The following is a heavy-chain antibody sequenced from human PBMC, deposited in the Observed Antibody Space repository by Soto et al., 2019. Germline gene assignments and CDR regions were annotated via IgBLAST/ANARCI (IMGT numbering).Heavy chain of an antibody. Sequence: QVQLVESGGGVVQPGRSLRLSCAVFGFTVSTYGMHWVRQAPGKWLEWVAVISRDGGTKYYADSVKGRVTISKDNSRNTSELEMKILRGTDKGVYYCTGAVAAGYWGQGTLVIVSS. CDR2: ISRDGGTK. J-gene: IGHJ4*02. D-gene: IGHD2-8*02. CDR1: GFTVSTYG. CDR3: TGAVAAGY. V-gene: IGHV3-30*03.